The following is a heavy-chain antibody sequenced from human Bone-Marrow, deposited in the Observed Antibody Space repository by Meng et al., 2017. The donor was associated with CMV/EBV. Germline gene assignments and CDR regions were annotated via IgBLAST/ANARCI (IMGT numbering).Heavy chain of an antibody. D-gene: IGHD3-10*01. V-gene: IGHV4-61*01. CDR3: ARVNYYGAGYYFDY. CDR1: GGSVSSGSYY. CDR2: IYYSGST. Sequence: GSLRLSCTVSGGSVSSGSYYWSWIRQPPGKGLEWIGYIYYSGSTNYNPSLKSRVTISVDTSKNQFSLKLSSVTAADTAVYYCARVNYYGAGYYFDYWGQGTLVTVSS. J-gene: IGHJ4*02.